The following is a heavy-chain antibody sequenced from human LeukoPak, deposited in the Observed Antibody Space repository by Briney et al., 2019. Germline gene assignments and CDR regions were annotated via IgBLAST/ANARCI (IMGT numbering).Heavy chain of an antibody. V-gene: IGHV4-30-4*01. D-gene: IGHD3-10*01. J-gene: IGHJ4*02. CDR1: SGSISNSDYL. CDR3: ARTLRLTPTSSGSYVDS. Sequence: SETLSLTCTVSSGSISNSDYLWSWIRQPPGKGLAWIAFISYSGSTYYNPSLKSRVTISLDTSKNQFSLRLSSVTAADTAVYYRARTLRLTPTSSGSYVDSWGQGTPVTVSS. CDR2: ISYSGST.